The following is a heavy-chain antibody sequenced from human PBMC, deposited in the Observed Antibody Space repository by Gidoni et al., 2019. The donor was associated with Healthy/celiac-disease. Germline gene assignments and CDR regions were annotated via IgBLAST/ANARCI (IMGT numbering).Heavy chain of an antibody. D-gene: IGHD3-9*01. CDR3: ARQLVTNYDILTGYYTADY. V-gene: IGHV4-39*01. J-gene: IGHJ4*02. Sequence: QLQLQESGPGLVKPSETLSLTCTVSGGSISSSSYYWGWIRQPPGKGLEWIGSIYYSGSTYYNPSLKSRVTISVDTSKNQFSLKLSSVTAADTAVYYCARQLVTNYDILTGYYTADYWGQGTLVTVSS. CDR2: IYYSGST. CDR1: GGSISSSSYY.